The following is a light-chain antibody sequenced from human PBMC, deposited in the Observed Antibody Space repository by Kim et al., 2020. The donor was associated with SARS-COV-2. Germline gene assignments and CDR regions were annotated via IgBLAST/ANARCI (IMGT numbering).Light chain of an antibody. CDR2: KDD. Sequence: SYELTQPPSVSLSPGQTASITCSGDKLGDKYVGWYQQKPGQSPVVVIYKDDKRPSGVPERFSGSNYGNTATLTVSGTQAMDEAEYYCQAWDSNTWVFGGGTKLTVL. CDR3: QAWDSNTWV. J-gene: IGLJ3*02. V-gene: IGLV3-1*01. CDR1: KLGDKY.